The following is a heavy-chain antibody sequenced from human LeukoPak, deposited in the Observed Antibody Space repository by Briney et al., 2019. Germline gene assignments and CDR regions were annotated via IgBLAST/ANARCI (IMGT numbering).Heavy chain of an antibody. CDR3: ARASYDRSGYYRIDT. Sequence: PSETLSLTCTVSGGSISSYYWSWVRQAPGKGLEWVSYISSTGSSIYYADSVEGRFTISRDNAKNSLYLHMNSLRAEDTAVYYCARASYDRSGYYRIDTWGQGTMVTVSS. V-gene: IGHV3-48*03. CDR2: ISSTGSSI. CDR1: GGSISSYY. J-gene: IGHJ3*02. D-gene: IGHD3-22*01.